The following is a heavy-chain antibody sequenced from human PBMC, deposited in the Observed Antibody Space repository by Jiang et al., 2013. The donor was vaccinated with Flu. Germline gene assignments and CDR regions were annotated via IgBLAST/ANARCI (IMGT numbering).Heavy chain of an antibody. V-gene: IGHV1-69*06. CDR2: IIPIFGTA. D-gene: IGHD6-19*01. CDR3: ARSVGGIAVADTKRGYGMDV. CDR1: SSYA. J-gene: IGHJ6*02. Sequence: SSYAISWVRQAPGQGLEWMGGIIPIFGTANYAQKFQGRVTITADKSTSTAYMELSSLRSEDTAVYYCARSVGGIAVADTKRGYGMDVWGQGTTVTVSS.